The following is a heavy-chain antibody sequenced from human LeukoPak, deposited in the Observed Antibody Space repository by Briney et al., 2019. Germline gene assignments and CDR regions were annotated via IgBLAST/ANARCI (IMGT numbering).Heavy chain of an antibody. CDR3: AKDGRGSWSGYFDY. J-gene: IGHJ4*02. CDR2: IWHDGSAQ. D-gene: IGHD2-15*01. Sequence: GGSLRLSCAASGFSFNTYGIHWVRQAPGKGLEWVAVIWHDGSAQFYGDSVKGRFTISRDDSKNTVYLQMDSLRVEDTALYYCAKDGRGSWSGYFDYWGQGTLVTVSS. CDR1: GFSFNTYG. V-gene: IGHV3-33*06.